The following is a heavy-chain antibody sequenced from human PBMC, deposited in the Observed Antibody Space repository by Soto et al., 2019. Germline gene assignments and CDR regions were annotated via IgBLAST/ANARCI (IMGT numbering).Heavy chain of an antibody. Sequence: GGSLRLSCAASGFIFSSSAMSWVRQPPGKGLEWVSGISGSGGNTYYADSVNGRFTFSRDNSRNTVYLQMNSLRAEDTAIYFCAKAGCSGGSCYYFDYWGQGTLVTVSS. D-gene: IGHD2-15*01. CDR3: AKAGCSGGSCYYFDY. CDR1: GFIFSSSA. CDR2: ISGSGGNT. J-gene: IGHJ4*02. V-gene: IGHV3-23*01.